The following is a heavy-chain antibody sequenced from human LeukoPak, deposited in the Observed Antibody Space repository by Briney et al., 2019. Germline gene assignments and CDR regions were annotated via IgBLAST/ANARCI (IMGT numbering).Heavy chain of an antibody. Sequence: SETLSLTCTVSGGSISSSSYYWGWIRQPPGKGLEWIGSIYYSGSTYYNPSLKSRVTISVDTSKNQFSLKLSSVTAADTAVYYCARARTGHFGWLNYFDYWGQGTLVTVSS. D-gene: IGHD6-19*01. V-gene: IGHV4-39*07. CDR2: IYYSGST. CDR1: GGSISSSSYY. CDR3: ARARTGHFGWLNYFDY. J-gene: IGHJ4*02.